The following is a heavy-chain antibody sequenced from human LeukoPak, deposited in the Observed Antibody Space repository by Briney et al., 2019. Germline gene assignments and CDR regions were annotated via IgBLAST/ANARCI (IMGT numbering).Heavy chain of an antibody. V-gene: IGHV1-69*13. Sequence: GASVKVSCKASGGTFSSYAISWVRQAPGQGLEWMGGIIPIFGTANYAQKFQGRVTITADESTSTAYMELSSLRSEDTAVYYCASRRADICSSTSCYRFDYWGQGTLVTGSS. CDR1: GGTFSSYA. D-gene: IGHD2-2*01. J-gene: IGHJ4*02. CDR2: IIPIFGTA. CDR3: ASRRADICSSTSCYRFDY.